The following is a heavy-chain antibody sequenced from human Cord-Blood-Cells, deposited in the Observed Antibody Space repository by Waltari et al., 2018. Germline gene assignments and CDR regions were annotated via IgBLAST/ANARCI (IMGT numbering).Heavy chain of an antibody. CDR2: INHSGST. Sequence: QVQLQQWGAGLLKPSETLSLTCAVYGGSFSGYYWSWIRQPPGKGLEWIGEINHSGSTNYNPYLNSRGTISVDTSKNQFSLKLGSVTAAVTAVYYCARRGPGPGYSGSYYYYYGMDVWGQGTTVTVSS. V-gene: IGHV4-34*01. J-gene: IGHJ6*02. CDR3: ARRGPGPGYSGSYYYYYGMDV. D-gene: IGHD1-26*01. CDR1: GGSFSGYY.